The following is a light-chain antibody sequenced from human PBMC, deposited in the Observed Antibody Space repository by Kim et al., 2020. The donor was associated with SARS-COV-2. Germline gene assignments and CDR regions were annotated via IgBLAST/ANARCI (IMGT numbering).Light chain of an antibody. CDR3: QAWDSSTVV. CDR2: QDS. J-gene: IGLJ2*01. CDR1: KLGDKF. V-gene: IGLV3-1*01. Sequence: SGSPGQTANITCSGDKLGDKFACWYQQKPGRSPVLVNYQDSKRPSGIPERFSGSNSGNTATLTISGTQAMDEADYYCQAWDSSTVVFGGGTQLTVL.